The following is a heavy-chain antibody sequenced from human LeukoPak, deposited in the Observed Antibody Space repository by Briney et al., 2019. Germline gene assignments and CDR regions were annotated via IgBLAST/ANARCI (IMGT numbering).Heavy chain of an antibody. Sequence: GASVKVSCKASGYTFTGYYMRWVRQAPGQGLEWMGWINPNSGGTNYAQKFQGRVTMTRDTSISTAYMELSRLRSDDTAVYYCARVWAYDYVWGSYRQAPYDYWGQGTLVTVSS. CDR1: GYTFTGYY. J-gene: IGHJ4*02. D-gene: IGHD3-16*02. V-gene: IGHV1-2*02. CDR2: INPNSGGT. CDR3: ARVWAYDYVWGSYRQAPYDY.